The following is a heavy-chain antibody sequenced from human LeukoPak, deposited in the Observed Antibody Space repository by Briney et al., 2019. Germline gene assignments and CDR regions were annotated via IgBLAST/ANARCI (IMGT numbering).Heavy chain of an antibody. V-gene: IGHV1-18*01. CDR3: ARDAAYDSSGYYLN. Sequence: GASVKVSCKASGYTFTSYGTSWVRQAPGQGLEWMGWISAYNGNTNYAQKLQGRVTMTTDTSTSTAYMELRSLRSDDTAVYYCARDAAYDSSGYYLNWGQGTLVTVSS. CDR2: ISAYNGNT. D-gene: IGHD3-22*01. J-gene: IGHJ4*02. CDR1: GYTFTSYG.